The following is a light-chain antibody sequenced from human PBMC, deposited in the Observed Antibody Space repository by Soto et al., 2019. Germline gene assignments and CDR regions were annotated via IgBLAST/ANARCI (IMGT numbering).Light chain of an antibody. Sequence: IHLTQSPSSLSVSVGDRVTITCRASQDISIYLGWYQQKPGKAPKLLIYAASTLQSGVPSRFSGSGSGTDFTLTISSLQPEDFATYYCQQLDTFLLTFCGGTKVEIK. CDR3: QQLDTFLLT. J-gene: IGKJ4*01. CDR1: QDISIY. CDR2: AAS. V-gene: IGKV1-9*01.